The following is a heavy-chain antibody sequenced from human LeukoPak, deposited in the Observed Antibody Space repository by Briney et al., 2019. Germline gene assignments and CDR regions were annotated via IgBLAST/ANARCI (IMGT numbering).Heavy chain of an antibody. CDR2: IKQDGSEK. CDR1: GFTFNTYG. J-gene: IGHJ5*02. CDR3: AREVREWLRFVVGWFDP. D-gene: IGHD5-12*01. Sequence: PGGSLRLSCTASGFTFNTYGMHWVRQPPGKGLEWVANIKQDGSEKYYVDSVKGRFTISRDNAKNSLYLQMNSLRAEDTAVYYCAREVREWLRFVVGWFDPWGQGTLVTVSS. V-gene: IGHV3-7*01.